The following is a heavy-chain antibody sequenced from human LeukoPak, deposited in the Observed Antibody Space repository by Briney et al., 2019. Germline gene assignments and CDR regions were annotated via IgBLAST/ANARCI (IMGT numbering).Heavy chain of an antibody. CDR2: INHSGST. V-gene: IGHV4-34*01. J-gene: IGHJ4*02. CDR3: ARLGYCSSTSCYILDY. D-gene: IGHD2-2*02. Sequence: SETLSLTCAVYGGPFSGYYWSWIRQPPGKGLEWIGEINHSGSTNYNPSLKSPVTISVATSKNQFSLKLSSVTAADTAVYYCARLGYCSSTSCYILDYWGQGTLVTVSS. CDR1: GGPFSGYY.